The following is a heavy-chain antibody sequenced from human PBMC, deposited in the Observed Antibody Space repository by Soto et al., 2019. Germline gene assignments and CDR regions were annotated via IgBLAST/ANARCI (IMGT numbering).Heavy chain of an antibody. CDR3: ARDAGTDWFDP. V-gene: IGHV1-18*01. J-gene: IGHJ5*02. CDR2: ISTCNGNT. CDR1: GYTFTSYA. D-gene: IGHD6-13*01. Sequence: QVQLVQSGAEVEKPGASVKVSCKASGYTFTSYAISWVRQAPGQGLEWMGRISTCNGNTNYAQKLQGRVTLTTDTSTSTAYMELRSLRSDDTAVYYCARDAGTDWFDPWGQGTLVTVSS.